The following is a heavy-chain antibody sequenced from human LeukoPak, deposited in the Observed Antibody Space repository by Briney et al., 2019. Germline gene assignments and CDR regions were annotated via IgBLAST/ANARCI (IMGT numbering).Heavy chain of an antibody. CDR2: ISGSGGST. CDR1: GFTFSSYA. D-gene: IGHD6-13*01. Sequence: GSLRLSCAASGFTFSSYAMSWVRQALGKGLEWVSAISGSGGSTYYADSVKGRFTISRDDSKNTLYLQMNSLRAEDAAVYYCAKGSVHGSSWDWGQGTLVTVSS. J-gene: IGHJ4*02. CDR3: AKGSVHGSSWD. V-gene: IGHV3-23*01.